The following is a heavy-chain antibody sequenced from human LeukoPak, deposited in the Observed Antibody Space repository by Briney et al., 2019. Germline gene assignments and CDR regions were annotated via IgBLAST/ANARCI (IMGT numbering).Heavy chain of an antibody. CDR2: VYYGGST. J-gene: IGHJ1*01. CDR1: GASVSTSKIY. Sequence: SETLSLTCNVSGASVSTSKIYWGWVRQPPGKGPEWIGTVYYGGSTYYKPSLKRRVNISFNTTKNHFSLTLTSVAAADTAVYYCARLAGLGRWLQFTHWGQGILVTVSS. CDR3: ARLAGLGRWLQFTH. V-gene: IGHV4-39*02. D-gene: IGHD5-24*01.